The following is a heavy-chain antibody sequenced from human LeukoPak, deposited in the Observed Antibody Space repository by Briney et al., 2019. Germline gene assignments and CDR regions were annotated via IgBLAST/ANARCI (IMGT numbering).Heavy chain of an antibody. Sequence: GGSLRLSCAASGFTFSNYVMHWVRQAPGKGLEWVAFIRYDVSDKYYADSVKGRFTISRDNAKNSLYLQVNSLRAEDTAVYYCARIGYCSSASCRHALDYWGQGTLVTVSS. J-gene: IGHJ4*02. V-gene: IGHV3-30*02. CDR2: IRYDVSDK. CDR1: GFTFSNYV. D-gene: IGHD2-2*01. CDR3: ARIGYCSSASCRHALDY.